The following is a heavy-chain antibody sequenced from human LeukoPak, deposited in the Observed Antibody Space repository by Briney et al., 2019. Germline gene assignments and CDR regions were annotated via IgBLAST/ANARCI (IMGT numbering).Heavy chain of an antibody. D-gene: IGHD3-10*01. V-gene: IGHV1-8*01. Sequence: GASVKVSCKASGYTFTSYDINWVRQATGQGLEWMGWMNPNSGNTGYAQKFQGRVTMTRNTSISTAYMELSSLRSEDTAVYYCARGGVLLWFGELLYPPHYYYGMDVWGQGTTVTVSS. CDR2: MNPNSGNT. CDR3: ARGGVLLWFGELLYPPHYYYGMDV. CDR1: GYTFTSYD. J-gene: IGHJ6*02.